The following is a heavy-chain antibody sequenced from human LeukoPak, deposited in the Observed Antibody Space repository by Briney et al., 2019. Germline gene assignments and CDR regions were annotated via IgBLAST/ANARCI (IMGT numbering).Heavy chain of an antibody. CDR1: GGSITSSGFY. D-gene: IGHD2-15*01. Sequence: SDTLSLTCTVSGGSITSSGFYWGWIRQPPGKGLGWIGNIYYGGSAYYNPSLKGRVPISVDTSKNQFFLKLSSVTAEDTAVYYCARQPNIVVVDNWFDPWGQETLVAVSS. CDR2: IYYGGSA. V-gene: IGHV4-39*07. J-gene: IGHJ5*02. CDR3: ARQPNIVVVDNWFDP.